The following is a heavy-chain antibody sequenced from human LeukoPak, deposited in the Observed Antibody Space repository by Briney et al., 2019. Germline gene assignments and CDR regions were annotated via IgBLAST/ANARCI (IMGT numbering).Heavy chain of an antibody. CDR2: IIPIFGTA. V-gene: IGHV1-69*13. D-gene: IGHD4-17*01. CDR3: ARTRGSAYGDYVSYYFDY. Sequence: SVKVSCKASGGTFSSYAISWVRQAPGQGLEWMGGIIPIFGTANYAQKFQGRVTITADESTSTAYMELSSLRSEDTAVYYCARTRGSAYGDYVSYYFDYWGQGTLVTVSS. J-gene: IGHJ4*02. CDR1: GGTFSSYA.